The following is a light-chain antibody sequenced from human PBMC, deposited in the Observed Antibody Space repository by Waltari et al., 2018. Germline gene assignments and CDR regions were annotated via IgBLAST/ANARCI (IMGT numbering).Light chain of an antibody. Sequence: EIVLTQSPGTLSLSPGESVTLACRASQSLGLLRTVAWFHQQPGQAPRLLIYGVSDRATGIPARFSGDGSGVDFTLTIDRLEPDDFAVYYCHQYGDFPRTFGPGTYVE. V-gene: IGKV3-20*01. CDR3: HQYGDFPRT. CDR2: GVS. CDR1: QSLGLLRT. J-gene: IGKJ1*01.